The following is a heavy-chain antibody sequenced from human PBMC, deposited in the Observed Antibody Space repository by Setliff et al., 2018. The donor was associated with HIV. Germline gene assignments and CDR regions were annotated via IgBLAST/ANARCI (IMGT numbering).Heavy chain of an antibody. CDR3: AMSITIFGVVNDY. J-gene: IGHJ4*02. V-gene: IGHV3-30*03. CDR1: GFTFSSFV. CDR2: ISYDGSNK. D-gene: IGHD3-3*01. Sequence: GGSLRLSCAASGFTFSSFVMHWVRQAPGKGLEWVAVISYDGSNKYYADSVKGRFTISRDNSKNTLYLQMNSLRAEDTAVYYCAMSITIFGVVNDYWGQGTLVTVSS.